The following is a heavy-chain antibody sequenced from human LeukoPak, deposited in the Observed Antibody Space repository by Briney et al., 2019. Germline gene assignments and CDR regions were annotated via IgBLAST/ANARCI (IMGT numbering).Heavy chain of an antibody. CDR1: GGTFSSYA. Sequence: SVKVSCKASGGTFSSYAISWVRQAPGQGLEWMGRIIPILGIANYAQKFQGRVTITADKSTSTAYMELSSLRSEDTAVYYCARRNSNLYRGGDCSNYGMDVWGQGTTVTVPS. CDR3: ARRNSNLYRGGDCSNYGMDV. D-gene: IGHD2-21*02. J-gene: IGHJ6*02. CDR2: IIPILGIA. V-gene: IGHV1-69*04.